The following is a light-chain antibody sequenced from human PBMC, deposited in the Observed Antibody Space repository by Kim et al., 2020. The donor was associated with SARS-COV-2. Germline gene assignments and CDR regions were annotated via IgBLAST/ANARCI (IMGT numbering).Light chain of an antibody. CDR1: SENRDS. CDR2: DAS. CDR3: LQHSNYPLT. J-gene: IGKJ4*01. Sequence: AFVGERVNINCRASSENRDSLAWVEQGTGKVPRRLIYDASSLQSGVPSRFSGSGSGTEFTLTISSLQPEDFATYYCLQHSNYPLTFGGGTKVDIK. V-gene: IGKV1-17*03.